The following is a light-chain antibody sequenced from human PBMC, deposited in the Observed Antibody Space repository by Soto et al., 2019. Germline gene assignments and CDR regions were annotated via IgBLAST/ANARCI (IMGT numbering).Light chain of an antibody. CDR1: SSDVGAYNY. V-gene: IGLV2-14*01. Sequence: QSVLPQPASVSGSPGQSITISCTGTSSDVGAYNYVSWYQQHPGKAPKLMIYEVSNRPSGVSDRFSGSRSGNTASLTISGLQAEDESDYYCSSYTSSSTWVFGGGTKGTVL. CDR2: EVS. CDR3: SSYTSSSTWV. J-gene: IGLJ3*02.